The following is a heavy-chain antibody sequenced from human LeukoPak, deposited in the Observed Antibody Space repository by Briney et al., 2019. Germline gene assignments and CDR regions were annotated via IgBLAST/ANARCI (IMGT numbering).Heavy chain of an antibody. V-gene: IGHV3-64*02. J-gene: IGHJ4*02. Sequence: PGGSLRLSCTASDFTFSSYAMHWVRQAPGKGLEYVSAISSNGGSTYHADSVKGRFTISRDNSKNTLHLQMGSLRAEDMAVYYCARENQGLLDYWGQGTLVTVSS. D-gene: IGHD6-25*01. CDR3: ARENQGLLDY. CDR1: DFTFSSYA. CDR2: ISSNGGST.